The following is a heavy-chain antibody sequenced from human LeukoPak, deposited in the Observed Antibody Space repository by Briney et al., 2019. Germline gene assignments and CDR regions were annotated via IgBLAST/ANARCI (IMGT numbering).Heavy chain of an antibody. V-gene: IGHV3-43*02. J-gene: IGHJ6*04. Sequence: PGGSPRLSCAASGFTFDDYAMHWVRQAPGKGLEWVSLISGDGGSTYYADSVKGRFAISRDNSKNSLYLQMNSLRTEDTALYYCANLRYYDFWSGYALDVWGKGTTVTVSS. CDR2: ISGDGGST. CDR3: ANLRYYDFWSGYALDV. D-gene: IGHD3-3*01. CDR1: GFTFDDYA.